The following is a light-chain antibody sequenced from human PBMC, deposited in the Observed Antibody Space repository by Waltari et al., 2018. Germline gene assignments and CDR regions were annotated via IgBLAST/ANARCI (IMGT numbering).Light chain of an antibody. CDR2: ATS. V-gene: IGKV1-NL1*01. J-gene: IGKJ1*01. Sequence: DIQMTQSPSSLSASVGDRVTITCRASQGISTSLAWYQQKSGLAPKLLLYATSRLESGVPSRFSGSGSGTDYTLTISSLQPEDFATYYCQQYYSTPPWTFGQGTKVEIK. CDR1: QGISTS. CDR3: QQYYSTPPWT.